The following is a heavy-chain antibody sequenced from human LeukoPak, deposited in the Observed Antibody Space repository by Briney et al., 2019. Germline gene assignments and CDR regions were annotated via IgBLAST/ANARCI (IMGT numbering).Heavy chain of an antibody. CDR3: ARVGYGDYDY. J-gene: IGHJ4*02. V-gene: IGHV1-2*06. D-gene: IGHD4-17*01. CDR2: INPNSGGT. CDR1: GGTFSSYA. Sequence: ASVKVSCKASGGTFSSYAISWVRQAPGQGLEWMGRINPNSGGTNYAQKFQGRVTMTRDTSISTAYMELSRLRSDDTAVYYCARVGYGDYDYWGQGTLVTVSS.